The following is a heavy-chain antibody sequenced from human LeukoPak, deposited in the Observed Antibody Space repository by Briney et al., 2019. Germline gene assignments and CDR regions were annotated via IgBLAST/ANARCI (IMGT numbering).Heavy chain of an antibody. CDR1: GFTFSSYA. D-gene: IGHD2-15*01. CDR3: AKDPSTPWQLPLYYFDY. V-gene: IGHV3-30-3*01. J-gene: IGHJ4*02. Sequence: TGGSLRLSCAASGFTFSSYAMHWVRQAPGKGLEWVAVISYDGSNKYYADSVKGRFTISRDNSKNTLYLQMNSLRAEDTAVYYCAKDPSTPWQLPLYYFDYWGQGTLVTVSS. CDR2: ISYDGSNK.